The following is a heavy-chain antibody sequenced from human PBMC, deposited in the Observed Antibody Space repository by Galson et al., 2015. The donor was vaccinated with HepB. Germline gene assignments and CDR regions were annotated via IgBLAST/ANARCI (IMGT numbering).Heavy chain of an antibody. CDR1: GFIFSSYV. CDR3: ARGGGHYGDFVN. CDR2: ISGDGTST. V-gene: IGHV3-74*03. D-gene: IGHD4-17*01. Sequence: SLRLSCAASGFIFSSYVMSWVRQAPGKGLVWVSRISGDGTSTSYADSVKGRFTISRDNAKNTVYLQMNNVRGEDTAVYYCARGGGHYGDFVNWGQGTLVTVSS. J-gene: IGHJ4*02.